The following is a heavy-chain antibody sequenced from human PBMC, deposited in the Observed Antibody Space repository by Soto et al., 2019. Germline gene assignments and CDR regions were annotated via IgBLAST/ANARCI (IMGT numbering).Heavy chain of an antibody. CDR3: ARSIYYYDSSGYSGY. CDR2: IYYSGST. J-gene: IGHJ4*02. Sequence: PSETLSLTCTVSGGSISSGDYYWSWIRQPPGKGLEWIGYIYYSGSTYYNPSLKSRVTISVDTSKNQFSLKLSSVTAADTAVYYCARSIYYYDSSGYSGYWGQGTLVTVSS. V-gene: IGHV4-30-4*01. D-gene: IGHD3-22*01. CDR1: GGSISSGDYY.